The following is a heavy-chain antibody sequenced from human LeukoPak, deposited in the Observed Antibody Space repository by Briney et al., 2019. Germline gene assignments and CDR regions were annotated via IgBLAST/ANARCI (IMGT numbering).Heavy chain of an antibody. D-gene: IGHD5-12*01. CDR3: ARAHIVATFGAYYYYYMDV. CDR1: GYTFTGYY. J-gene: IGHJ6*03. CDR2: INPNSGGT. Sequence: ASVKVSCKASGYTFTGYYMHWVRQAPGQGLEWMGWINPNSGGTNYAQKFQGRVTMTRDTSISTAYMELSRLRSDDTAVYYCARAHIVATFGAYYYYYMDVWGKGTTVTISS. V-gene: IGHV1-2*02.